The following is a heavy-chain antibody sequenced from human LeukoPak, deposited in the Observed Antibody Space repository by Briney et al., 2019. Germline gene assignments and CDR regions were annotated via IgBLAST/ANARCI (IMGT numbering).Heavy chain of an antibody. Sequence: SQTLSLTCAISGDSVSSNSAAWDWIKQSPSRGLEWLGRTYYRSKWFNGYAVSVKGRITINPDTSRNQFSLQLNSVTPEDTAVYYCTRSFSGYIDSWGQGTLVTVSS. CDR1: GDSVSSNSAA. D-gene: IGHD1-26*01. V-gene: IGHV6-1*01. CDR3: TRSFSGYIDS. CDR2: TYYRSKWFN. J-gene: IGHJ4*02.